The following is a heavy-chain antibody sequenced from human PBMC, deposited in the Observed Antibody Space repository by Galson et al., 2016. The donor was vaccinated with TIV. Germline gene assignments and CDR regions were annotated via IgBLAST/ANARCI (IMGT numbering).Heavy chain of an antibody. CDR3: AKGMAIFGVIPPWGGMDV. Sequence: SLRLSCAASGFTFSTYVMHWVRQAPGKGLEWVAFVRYDASHKNYADSVKGRFTISRDNSKYTRYLQMNSLRAEDTAVYYCAKGMAIFGVIPPWGGMDVWGQGTTVTVSS. CDR1: GFTFSTYV. J-gene: IGHJ6*01. CDR2: VRYDASHK. V-gene: IGHV3-30*02. D-gene: IGHD3-3*01.